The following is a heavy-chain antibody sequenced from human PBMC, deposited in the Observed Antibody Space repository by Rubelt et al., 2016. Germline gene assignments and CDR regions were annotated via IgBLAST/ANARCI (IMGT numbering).Heavy chain of an antibody. V-gene: IGHV4-38-2*02. Sequence: IGSIYYSGSTYYNPSLKSRVTISVDTSKNQFSLKLSSVTAADTAVYYCARDIAGYCSSTSCYYFDYWGQGTLVTVSS. CDR3: ARDIAGYCSSTSCYYFDY. J-gene: IGHJ4*02. D-gene: IGHD2-2*03. CDR2: IYYSGST.